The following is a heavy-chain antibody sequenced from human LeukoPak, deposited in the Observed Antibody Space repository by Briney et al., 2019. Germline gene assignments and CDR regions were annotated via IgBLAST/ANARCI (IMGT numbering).Heavy chain of an antibody. CDR2: IGTAGDT. D-gene: IGHD5-12*01. V-gene: IGHV3-13*01. J-gene: IGHJ4*02. CDR3: ARASGPFDY. Sequence: GGSLRLSCAASGFTFSSYDMHWVRQATGKGLEWVSAIGTAGDTYYPGSVKGRFTISRDNSKNTLYLQLNSLRVEDTAVYYCARASGPFDYWGQGTLVTVSS. CDR1: GFTFSSYD.